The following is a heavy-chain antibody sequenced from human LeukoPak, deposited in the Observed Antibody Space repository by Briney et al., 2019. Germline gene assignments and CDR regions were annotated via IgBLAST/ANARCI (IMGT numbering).Heavy chain of an antibody. J-gene: IGHJ5*02. D-gene: IGHD6-6*01. Sequence: NPSETLSLTCTVSGGSISSSSYYWGWIRQPPGKGLEWIGNIYYSGSTYYNPSLKSRVTISVDTSKNQFSLKLSSVTAADTAVYYCARSRQLFNWFDPWGQGTLVTVSS. V-gene: IGHV4-39*07. CDR2: IYYSGST. CDR3: ARSRQLFNWFDP. CDR1: GGSISSSSYY.